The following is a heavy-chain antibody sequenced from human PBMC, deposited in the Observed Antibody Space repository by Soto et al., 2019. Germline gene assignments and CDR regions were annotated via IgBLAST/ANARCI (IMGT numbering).Heavy chain of an antibody. CDR3: ARGIN. CDR2: MNPHSGNT. D-gene: IGHD1-20*01. J-gene: IGHJ4*02. V-gene: IGHV1-8*01. Sequence: QVRLEQSGADVKKPGASVKVSCKASGYTFTSYDINWVRQTTGQGLEWMGWMNPHSGNTAYAQKFPGRLTWTRNTSISTAYLDLSSLRTEDTAIYYCARGINWGQGTLVTVSS. CDR1: GYTFTSYD.